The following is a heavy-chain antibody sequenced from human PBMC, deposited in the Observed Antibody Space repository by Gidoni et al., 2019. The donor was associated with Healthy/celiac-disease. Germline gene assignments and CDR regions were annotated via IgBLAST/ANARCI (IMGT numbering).Heavy chain of an antibody. CDR1: GFTFSSYG. J-gene: IGHJ3*02. CDR2: IWYDGSNK. CDR3: ARDPWVLAARQPGGAFDI. V-gene: IGHV3-33*01. D-gene: IGHD6-6*01. Sequence: QVQLVESGGGVVQPGRSLRLSCAASGFTFSSYGMHWVRQAPGKGLEWVAVIWYDGSNKYYADSVKGRFTISRDNSKNTLYLQMNSLRAEDTAVYYCARDPWVLAARQPGGAFDIWGQGTMVTVSS.